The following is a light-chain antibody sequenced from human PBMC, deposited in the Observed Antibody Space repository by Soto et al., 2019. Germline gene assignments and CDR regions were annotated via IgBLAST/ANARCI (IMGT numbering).Light chain of an antibody. V-gene: IGKV1-27*01. CDR2: AAS. CDR1: QAIFQC. J-gene: IGKJ3*01. Sequence: DIQMTQSPSSLSASVGDRVTITCRASQAIFQCVAWYQQKPGQVPKLLIYAASTLHSGVPSRFSGSGSGAHVPLTITGLQHEDVATYYCQEHNGALPVAFGPRTTVDV. CDR3: QEHNGALPVA.